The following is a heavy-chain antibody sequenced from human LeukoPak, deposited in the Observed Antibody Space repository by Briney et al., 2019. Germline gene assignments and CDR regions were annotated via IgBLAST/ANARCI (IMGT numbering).Heavy chain of an antibody. V-gene: IGHV3-23*01. CDR3: AKKMGTGNFYFDY. D-gene: IGHD3-10*01. Sequence: GGSLRLSCAASEFSFGNYAMSWVRQAPGKGLQWVSAITSSGSGTYYADSVKGRFTISRDNSKNTLYLQMNSPRAEDTAVYYCAKKMGTGNFYFDYWGQGTLVTVSS. CDR2: ITSSGSGT. CDR1: EFSFGNYA. J-gene: IGHJ4*02.